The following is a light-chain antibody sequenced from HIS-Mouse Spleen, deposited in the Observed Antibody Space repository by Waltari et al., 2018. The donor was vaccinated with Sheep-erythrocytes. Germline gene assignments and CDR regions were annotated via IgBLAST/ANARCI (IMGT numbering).Light chain of an antibody. V-gene: IGKV1-5*03. CDR2: KAS. J-gene: IGKJ4*01. Sequence: DIQMTQSPSTLSASVGDRVTITCRASQSISSWLAWYQQKPGKAPKLLSYKASSLESGVQSRFSGSGSGTEFTLTISSLQPDDFATYYCQQYNSYPLTFGGGTKVEIK. CDR3: QQYNSYPLT. CDR1: QSISSW.